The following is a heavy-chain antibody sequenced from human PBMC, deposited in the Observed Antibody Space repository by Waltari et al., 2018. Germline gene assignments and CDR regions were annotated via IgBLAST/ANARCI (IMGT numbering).Heavy chain of an antibody. CDR1: GFTFSSYA. D-gene: IGHD3-16*02. Sequence: EVQLVESGGGLVQPGGSLRLSCAASGFTFSSYAMSWVRQAPGKGLEWVSAISGSGGSTYYADSVKGRFTISRDNSKNTLYLQMNSLRAEDTAVYYCAKEGFYDYVWGSYRSMPYYFDYWGQGTLVTVSS. CDR3: AKEGFYDYVWGSYRSMPYYFDY. V-gene: IGHV3-23*04. J-gene: IGHJ4*02. CDR2: ISGSGGST.